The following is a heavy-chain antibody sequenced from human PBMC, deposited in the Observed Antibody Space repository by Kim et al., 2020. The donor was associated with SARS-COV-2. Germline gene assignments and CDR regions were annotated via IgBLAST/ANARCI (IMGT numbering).Heavy chain of an antibody. CDR1: GGSISSGDYY. D-gene: IGHD2-15*01. J-gene: IGHJ4*02. V-gene: IGHV4-30-4*01. CDR3: ARAPSGGSPHVDY. Sequence: SETLSLTCTVSGGSISSGDYYWSWIRQPPGKGLEWIGYIYNSRSTYYNSSLKSRVTILVDTSKNQFSLKLSSVTAADTAVYYCARAPSGGSPHVDYWGQGTMVTVSS. CDR2: IYNSRST.